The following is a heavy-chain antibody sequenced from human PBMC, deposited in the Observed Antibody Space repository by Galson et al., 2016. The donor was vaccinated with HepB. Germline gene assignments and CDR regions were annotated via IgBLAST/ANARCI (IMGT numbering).Heavy chain of an antibody. Sequence: SLRLSCAASGFTFSSYWMSWVRQAPGKGLEWVANIKEDGSEKYYVDSVKGRFTISRGNAKNSLYLQMNSLRAEDTAVYYCARERQEYYGSGSYAFDIWGQGTMVTVSS. CDR1: GFTFSSYW. CDR3: ARERQEYYGSGSYAFDI. V-gene: IGHV3-7*01. CDR2: IKEDGSEK. J-gene: IGHJ3*02. D-gene: IGHD3-10*01.